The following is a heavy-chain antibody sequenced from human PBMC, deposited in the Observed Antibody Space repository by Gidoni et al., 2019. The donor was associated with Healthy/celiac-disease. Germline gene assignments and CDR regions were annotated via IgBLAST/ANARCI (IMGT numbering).Heavy chain of an antibody. Sequence: QVQLQQWGAGLLKPSETLSLTCAVYGGSFSGYYWSWIRQPQGKGLEWIGEINHSGSTNYNPSLKSRVTISVDTSKNQFSLKLSSVTAADTAVYYCARGFTAYYGSGSYLSYYYYYYMDVWGKGTTVTVSS. CDR2: INHSGST. J-gene: IGHJ6*03. CDR3: ARGFTAYYGSGSYLSYYYYYYMDV. V-gene: IGHV4-34*01. CDR1: GGSFSGYY. D-gene: IGHD3-10*01.